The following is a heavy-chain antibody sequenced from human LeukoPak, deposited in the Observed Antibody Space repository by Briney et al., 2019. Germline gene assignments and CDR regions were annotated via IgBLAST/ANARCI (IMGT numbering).Heavy chain of an antibody. CDR1: GFTFRSYD. CDR3: ARDRYCSGGSCYELTSYYYYYMDV. J-gene: IGHJ6*03. Sequence: GGSLRLSSAASGFTFRSYDIHCVRHATGKGLEWGSGIGTAVEIYYPVSVKGRFTISRENAKNSLYLQMNSLRAGDTAVYYCARDRYCSGGSCYELTSYYYYYMDVWGKGTTVTVSS. D-gene: IGHD2-15*01. CDR2: IGTAVEI. V-gene: IGHV3-13*01.